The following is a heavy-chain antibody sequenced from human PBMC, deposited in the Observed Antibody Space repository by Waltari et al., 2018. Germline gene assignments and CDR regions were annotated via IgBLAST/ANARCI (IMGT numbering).Heavy chain of an antibody. CDR2: IYYSGST. V-gene: IGHV4-59*01. D-gene: IGHD6-19*01. CDR1: GGSISSYY. CDR3: AREGEYSSGWYY. Sequence: QVQLQESGPGLVKPSETLSLTCTVSGGSISSYYWSWIRQPPGKGLEWIGYIYYSGSTNSNPSLQSRVTISVDTSKNQFSLKLSSVTAADTAVYYCAREGEYSSGWYYWGQGTLVTVSS. J-gene: IGHJ4*02.